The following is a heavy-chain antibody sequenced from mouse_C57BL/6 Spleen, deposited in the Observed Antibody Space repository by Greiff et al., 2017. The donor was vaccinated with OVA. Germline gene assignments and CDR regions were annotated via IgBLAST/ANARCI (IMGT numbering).Heavy chain of an antibody. J-gene: IGHJ2*01. V-gene: IGHV1-26*01. CDR1: GYTFTDYY. CDR2: INPNNGGT. Sequence: EVQLQQSGPELVKPGASVKISCKASGYTFTDYYMNWVKQSHGKSLEWIGDINPNNGGTSYNQKFKGKATLTVDKSSSTAYMELRSLTSEDSAVYDCARSDVLYYFDYWGQGTTLTVSS. CDR3: ARSDVLYYFDY.